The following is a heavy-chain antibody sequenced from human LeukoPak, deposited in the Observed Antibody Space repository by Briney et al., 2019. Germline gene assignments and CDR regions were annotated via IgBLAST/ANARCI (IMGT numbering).Heavy chain of an antibody. D-gene: IGHD6-19*01. J-gene: IGHJ3*02. CDR3: ARDMYSSGWYVRGCAFDI. CDR1: GFTFGDYA. Sequence: PGGSLRLSCTASGFTFGDYAMSWFRQAPGKGLEWVGFIRSKDYGGTIEYAASVKGRFTISRDKSKNMLYLEMNSLRAEDTAVYDCARDMYSSGWYVRGCAFDIWGQGTMVTVSS. CDR2: IRSKDYGGTI. V-gene: IGHV3-49*03.